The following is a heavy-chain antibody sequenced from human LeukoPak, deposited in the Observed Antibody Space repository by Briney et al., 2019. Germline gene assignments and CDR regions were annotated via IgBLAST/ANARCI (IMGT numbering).Heavy chain of an antibody. J-gene: IGHJ4*02. CDR1: GFTFSNYS. D-gene: IGHD1-26*01. CDR3: ARLVGATAEYYFDY. Sequence: GGSLRLSCEASGFTFSNYSMNWVRQAPGKGLEWVSYIRSSSSTIYYADSVKGRFTISRDNAKNSLYLQMNSLRAEDTAVYYCARLVGATAEYYFDYWGQGTLVTVSS. CDR2: IRSSSSTI. V-gene: IGHV3-48*04.